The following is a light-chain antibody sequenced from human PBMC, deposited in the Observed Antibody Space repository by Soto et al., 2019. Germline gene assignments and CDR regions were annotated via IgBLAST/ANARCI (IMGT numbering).Light chain of an antibody. CDR3: QQFNSYPGT. CDR2: DAS. V-gene: IGKV1-13*02. Sequence: AIQLTQSPSSLSASVGDRVTITCRASQGISSALAWYRQKPGKAPKLLIYDASSLESGVPSRFSGSGSGTDFTLTISSLQPEDFATYYCQQFNSYPGTFGQGTKVEIK. J-gene: IGKJ1*01. CDR1: QGISSA.